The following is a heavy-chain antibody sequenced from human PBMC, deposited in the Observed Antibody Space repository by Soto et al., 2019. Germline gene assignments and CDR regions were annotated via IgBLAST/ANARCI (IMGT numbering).Heavy chain of an antibody. CDR1: GFSFSNFG. CDR3: AKAIEQGLVWYLDL. D-gene: IGHD6-19*01. V-gene: IGHV3-30*18. CDR2: ISYDGRYK. Sequence: QVHLVESGGGVVQPGGSLRLSCAASGFSFSNFGMHWVRQAPGKGLEWVTVISYDGRYKYYADSVKGRFTISRDNSKNPVYLQVNSLRAEDTAVYYCAKAIEQGLVWYLDLWGRGTLVTVSS. J-gene: IGHJ2*01.